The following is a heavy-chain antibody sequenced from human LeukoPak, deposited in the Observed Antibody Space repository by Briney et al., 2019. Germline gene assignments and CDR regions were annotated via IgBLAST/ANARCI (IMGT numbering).Heavy chain of an antibody. CDR1: GGSFRGYY. CDR2: INHSGST. D-gene: IGHD6-19*01. CDR3: ARGGLFSGWSSH. Sequence: SEPLSLTCAAYGGSFRGYYWGGFRQPPGKGLEWIGEINHSGSTNYNPSLKSRVTISVDTSKNQFSLKLSSVTAADTAVYYCARGGLFSGWSSHWGQGTLVTVSS. J-gene: IGHJ4*02. V-gene: IGHV4-34*01.